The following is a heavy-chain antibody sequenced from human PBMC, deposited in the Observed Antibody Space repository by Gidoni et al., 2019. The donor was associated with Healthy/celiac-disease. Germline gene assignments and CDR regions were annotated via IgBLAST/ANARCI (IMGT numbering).Heavy chain of an antibody. V-gene: IGHV3-23*01. Sequence: EVQLLESGGGLVQPGGSLRLSCAASGFTFSSYAMSWVRQAPGKGLGWVSAISGSGGSTYYADSVKGRFTISRDNSKNTLYLQMNSLRAEDTAVYYCAKGSAARGSSGWYGYWGQGTLVTVSS. CDR1: GFTFSSYA. CDR2: ISGSGGST. D-gene: IGHD6-19*01. CDR3: AKGSAARGSSGWYGY. J-gene: IGHJ4*02.